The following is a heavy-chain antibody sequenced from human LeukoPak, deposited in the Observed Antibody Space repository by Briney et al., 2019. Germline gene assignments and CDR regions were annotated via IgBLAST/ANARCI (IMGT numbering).Heavy chain of an antibody. CDR2: INSDGSST. D-gene: IGHD2-8*01. CDR1: GFTFSSYW. Sequence: GGSLRLSCAASGFTFSSYWMHWVRQAPGKGLVWVSRINSDGSSTSYADSVKGRFTISRDNAKNTLYLQMNSLRAEDTAVYYCARAGEGCTNGVCYTLSYYYYYMDVWGKGTTVTVSS. CDR3: ARAGEGCTNGVCYTLSYYYYYMDV. V-gene: IGHV3-74*01. J-gene: IGHJ6*03.